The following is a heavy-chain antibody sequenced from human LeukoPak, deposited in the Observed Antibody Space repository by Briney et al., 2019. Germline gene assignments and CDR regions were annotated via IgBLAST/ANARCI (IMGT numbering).Heavy chain of an antibody. J-gene: IGHJ4*02. CDR1: GFTFSSFD. Sequence: GGSLRLSCAASGFTFSSFDMHWLRQAPGKGLEFVSAIRTNGGTTYYANSVKARFTISRDNSKNTLYLQMGSLRAVKMAVCVCARVDNSGYYLIHQWGRGILVTVSS. CDR2: IRTNGGTT. V-gene: IGHV3-64*01. CDR3: ARVDNSGYYLIHQ. D-gene: IGHD3-22*01.